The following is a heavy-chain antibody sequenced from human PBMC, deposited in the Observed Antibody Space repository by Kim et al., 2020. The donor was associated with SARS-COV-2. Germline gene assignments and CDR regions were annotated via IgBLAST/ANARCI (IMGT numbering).Heavy chain of an antibody. CDR2: MRSKANNYAT. CDR1: ESTLSGSA. CDR3: TILAARPPDY. V-gene: IGHV3-73*01. Sequence: GGSLRLSCAASESTLSGSAMHWVRQASGKVLEWVGRMRSKANNYATAYAASVKGRFIISRDDSKNTAYLQMNSLKTEDTAVYYCTILAARPPDYWGQGTLVTVSS. D-gene: IGHD6-6*01. J-gene: IGHJ4*02.